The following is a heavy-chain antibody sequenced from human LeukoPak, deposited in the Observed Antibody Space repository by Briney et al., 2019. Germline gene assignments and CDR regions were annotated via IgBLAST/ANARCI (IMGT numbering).Heavy chain of an antibody. Sequence: MTSETLSLTCTVSGGSISSSSYYWGWIRQPPGKGLEWIGSIYYSGTTYYKPSLKSRVTISVDTSKNQLSLRLSSVTAADTAVYYCARDRGYSVGAAAGFDYWGQGTLVTVSS. CDR1: GGSISSSSYY. V-gene: IGHV4-39*07. D-gene: IGHD5/OR15-5a*01. CDR3: ARDRGYSVGAAAGFDY. CDR2: IYYSGTT. J-gene: IGHJ4*02.